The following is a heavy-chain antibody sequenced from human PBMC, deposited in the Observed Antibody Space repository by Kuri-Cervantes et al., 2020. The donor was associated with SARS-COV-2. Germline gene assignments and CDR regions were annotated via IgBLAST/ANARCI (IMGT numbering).Heavy chain of an antibody. CDR1: GGSISSHY. Sequence: ESLKISCTVSGGSISSHYWSWIRQPPGKGLEWIGYIYYSGSINYNPSLKSRVTISVDTSKNQFSLKLSSVTAADTAVYYCATYGEAFDIWGQGTMVTVSS. D-gene: IGHD4-17*01. CDR2: IYYSGSI. CDR3: ATYGEAFDI. J-gene: IGHJ3*02. V-gene: IGHV4-59*11.